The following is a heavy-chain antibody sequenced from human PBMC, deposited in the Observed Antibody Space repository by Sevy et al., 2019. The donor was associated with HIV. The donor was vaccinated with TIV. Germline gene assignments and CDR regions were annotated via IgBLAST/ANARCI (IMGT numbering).Heavy chain of an antibody. J-gene: IGHJ4*02. V-gene: IGHV4-4*02. D-gene: IGHD3-22*01. CDR2: IYHSGST. Sequence: SETLSLTCAVSGGSISSSNWWSWVHQPPGKGLEWIGEIYHSGSTNYNPSLKSRVTISVDKSKNQFSLKLSSVTAADTAVYYCARAATYYYDSSGYYYEDYWGQGTLVTVSS. CDR3: ARAATYYYDSSGYYYEDY. CDR1: GGSISSSNW.